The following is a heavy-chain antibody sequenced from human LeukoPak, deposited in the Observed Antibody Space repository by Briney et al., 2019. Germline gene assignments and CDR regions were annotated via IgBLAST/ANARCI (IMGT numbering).Heavy chain of an antibody. Sequence: GGSLRLSCAASTFTFSNHAMSWVRQGPGKGLEWVSGITGSGGGTFYADSAKGRFTISRDNSNNILYLQMKSLRDEDTAVYYCAKGQLSVIIRGGLDVWGQGTAVTVSS. V-gene: IGHV3-23*01. CDR2: ITGSGGGT. J-gene: IGHJ6*02. D-gene: IGHD2-21*01. CDR3: AKGQLSVIIRGGLDV. CDR1: TFTFSNHA.